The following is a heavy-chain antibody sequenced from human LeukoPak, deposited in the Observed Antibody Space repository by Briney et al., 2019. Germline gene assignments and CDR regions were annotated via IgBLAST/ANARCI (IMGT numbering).Heavy chain of an antibody. CDR2: ISYDGSNK. Sequence: TGGSLRLSCAASGFTFSSYAMHWVRQAPGKGLEWVAVISYDGSNKYYADSVKGRFTVSRDNSKNTLYLQMNSLRAEDTAVYYCARDREGEAAGTFDYWGQGTLVTVSS. D-gene: IGHD6-13*01. CDR1: GFTFSSYA. CDR3: ARDREGEAAGTFDY. V-gene: IGHV3-30-3*01. J-gene: IGHJ4*02.